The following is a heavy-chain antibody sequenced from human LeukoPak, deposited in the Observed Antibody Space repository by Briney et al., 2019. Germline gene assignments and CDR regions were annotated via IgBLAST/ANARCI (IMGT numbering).Heavy chain of an antibody. CDR1: GYTFTSYG. Sequence: ASVKVSCKASGYTFTSYGISWVRQASGQGLEWMGWISAYNGNTNYAQKLQGRVTMTTDTSTSTAYMELRSLRSDDTAVYYCARPFRFGGSLGMDVWGQGTTVTVSS. CDR2: ISAYNGNT. J-gene: IGHJ6*02. CDR3: ARPFRFGGSLGMDV. D-gene: IGHD2-15*01. V-gene: IGHV1-18*01.